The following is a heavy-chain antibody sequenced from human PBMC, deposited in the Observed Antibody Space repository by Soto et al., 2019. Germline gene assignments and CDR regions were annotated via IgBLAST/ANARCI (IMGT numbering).Heavy chain of an antibody. CDR1: GGSISSYY. CDR3: ARSNYYFDY. Sequence: SSETLSLTCTVSGGSISSYYWSWIRQPPGKGLEWIGYIYYSGSTNYNPSLKSRVTISVDTSKNQFSLKLSSVTAADTAVYYCARSNYYFDYWGQGTLVTVS. D-gene: IGHD1-1*01. CDR2: IYYSGST. V-gene: IGHV4-59*08. J-gene: IGHJ4*02.